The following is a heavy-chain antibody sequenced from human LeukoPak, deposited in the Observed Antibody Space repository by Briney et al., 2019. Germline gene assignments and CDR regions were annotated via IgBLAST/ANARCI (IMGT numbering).Heavy chain of an antibody. J-gene: IGHJ4*02. V-gene: IGHV1-69*06. D-gene: IGHD5-24*01. CDR1: GGTFSNYA. Sequence: GASVKVSCKASGGTFSNYAIGWVRQAPGQGLEWMGGVIPIFSTANYAQKFQGRVTITADRSTSTAYMELSSLRSEDTAVYYCARDVDGSQYFDYWGQGTLVTVSS. CDR2: VIPIFSTA. CDR3: ARDVDGSQYFDY.